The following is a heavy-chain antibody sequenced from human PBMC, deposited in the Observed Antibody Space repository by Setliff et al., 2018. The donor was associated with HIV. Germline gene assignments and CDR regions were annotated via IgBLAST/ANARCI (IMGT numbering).Heavy chain of an antibody. V-gene: IGHV4-34*01. CDR2: IHHSGST. CDR1: GGSLSGYY. J-gene: IGHJ4*02. CDR3: ARICRNFWSGCVADS. Sequence: SETLSLTCAVYGGSLSGYYWSWIRQPPGKGLEWIGEIHHSGSTNYNPSLKSRVTIFVATSKNQLSLKVKSVTAADTAIYYCARICRNFWSGCVADSWGQGTLVTVSS. D-gene: IGHD3-3*01.